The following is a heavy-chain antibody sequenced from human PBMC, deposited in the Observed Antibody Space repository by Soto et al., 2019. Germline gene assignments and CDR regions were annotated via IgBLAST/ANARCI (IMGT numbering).Heavy chain of an antibody. D-gene: IGHD3-10*01. V-gene: IGHV3-21*01. CDR3: ARDRGEVDDAFDI. Sequence: GGSLRLSCAASGFTFSSYSMNWVRQAPGKGLEWVSSISSSSSYIYYADSVKGRFIISRDNAKNSLYLQMNSLRAEDTAVYYCARDRGEVDDAFDIWGQGTMVTVSS. CDR1: GFTFSSYS. J-gene: IGHJ3*02. CDR2: ISSSSSYI.